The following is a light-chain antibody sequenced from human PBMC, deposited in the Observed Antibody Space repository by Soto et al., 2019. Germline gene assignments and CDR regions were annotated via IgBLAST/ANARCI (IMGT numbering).Light chain of an antibody. CDR2: DAS. Sequence: EIVLTQSPATLSLSPGERATLSCRASQSINNYLAWYQQKPGQAPRLLIYDASNRATGVPARFSGSGSGTDFTLTINSLEPEDFAVYYCQQRSSWLTWTFGQGTKVDIK. V-gene: IGKV3-11*01. CDR1: QSINNY. CDR3: QQRSSWLTWT. J-gene: IGKJ1*01.